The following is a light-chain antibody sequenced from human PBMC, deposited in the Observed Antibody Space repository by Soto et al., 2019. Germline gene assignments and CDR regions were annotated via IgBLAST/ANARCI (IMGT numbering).Light chain of an antibody. J-gene: IGLJ2*01. CDR3: AAWYDSLTAVV. V-gene: IGLV1-44*01. Sequence: QSVLTQPPSASGTPGQRVTISCSGGRSNIGTYAVNWYQKLPGTAPTLLIHSNYRRPSGPPERFSCSKSGTSASLAIGGLQSEDEADYYCAAWYDSLTAVVFGGGTQLTVL. CDR2: SNY. CDR1: RSNIGTYA.